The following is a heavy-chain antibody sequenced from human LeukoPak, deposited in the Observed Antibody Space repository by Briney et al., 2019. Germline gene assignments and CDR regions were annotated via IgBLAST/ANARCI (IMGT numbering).Heavy chain of an antibody. V-gene: IGHV4-59*01. Sequence: SETLSLTCTVSGGSIIGSYWTWIRQSPGGGLESIAYIYNTVDVNYSPSLKSRVTISIDMSRSQFSLRLKSVTAADTAIYYCARSRNYDSTGYNPTYYFDSWGQGALVTVSS. CDR3: ARSRNYDSTGYNPTYYFDS. CDR1: GGSIIGSY. D-gene: IGHD3-22*01. J-gene: IGHJ4*02. CDR2: IYNTVDV.